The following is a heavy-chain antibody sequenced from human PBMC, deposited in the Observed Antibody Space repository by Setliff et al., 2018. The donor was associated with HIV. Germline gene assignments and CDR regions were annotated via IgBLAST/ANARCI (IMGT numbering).Heavy chain of an antibody. CDR2: ISAYNGNT. CDR3: ARDQGSGWYYYYYGMDV. Sequence: GASVKVSCKASGYTFTNYGISWVRQAPGQGLEWMGWISAYNGNTNYAQKLQGRVTMTTDTSTSTAYMELRSLRSDDTAVYYCARDQGSGWYYYYYGMDVWGQGTTVTVSS. CDR1: GYTFTNYG. J-gene: IGHJ6*02. D-gene: IGHD6-19*01. V-gene: IGHV1-18*01.